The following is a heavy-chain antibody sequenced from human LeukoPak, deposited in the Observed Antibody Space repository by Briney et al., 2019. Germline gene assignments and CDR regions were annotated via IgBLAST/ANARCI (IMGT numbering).Heavy chain of an antibody. J-gene: IGHJ4*02. V-gene: IGHV3-7*01. CDR3: ARDPYCSGGSCYLDY. Sequence: QPGGSLRLSCAASGFTFSSYWMRWVRQAPGKGLEWVANIKQDGSEKYYVDSVKGRFTISRDNAKNSLYLQINSLRAEDTAVYYCARDPYCSGGSCYLDYWGQGTLVTVSS. CDR2: IKQDGSEK. D-gene: IGHD2-15*01. CDR1: GFTFSSYW.